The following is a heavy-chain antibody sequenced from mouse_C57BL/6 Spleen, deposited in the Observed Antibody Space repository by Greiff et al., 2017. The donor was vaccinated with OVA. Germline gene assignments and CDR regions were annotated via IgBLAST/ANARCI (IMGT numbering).Heavy chain of an antibody. J-gene: IGHJ1*03. D-gene: IGHD1-1*01. CDR3: ARSDYCCSSSLWYFDV. V-gene: IGHV1-55*01. CDR2: IYPGSGST. CDR1: GYTFTSYG. Sequence: QVQLQQPGAELVKPGASVKMSCKASGYTFTSYGINWVKQRPGQGLEWIGDIYPGSGSTNYNEKFKSKATLTVDTSSSTAYMQLSSLTSEDSAVYYSARSDYCCSSSLWYFDVWGTGATVTVSS.